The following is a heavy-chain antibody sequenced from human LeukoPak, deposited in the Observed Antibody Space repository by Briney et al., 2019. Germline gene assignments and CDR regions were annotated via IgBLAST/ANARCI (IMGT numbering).Heavy chain of an antibody. Sequence: GGSLRLSCTASGFTFGDYAMSWVRQAPGKGLEWVGFIRSKAYGGTTEYAASVKGRFTISRDDSKSIAYLQMNSLKTEDTAVYYCTRDSLERYDSSDYYLYYFDYWGQGTLVTVSS. J-gene: IGHJ4*02. CDR2: IRSKAYGGTT. CDR1: GFTFGDYA. V-gene: IGHV3-49*04. D-gene: IGHD3-22*01. CDR3: TRDSLERYDSSDYYLYYFDY.